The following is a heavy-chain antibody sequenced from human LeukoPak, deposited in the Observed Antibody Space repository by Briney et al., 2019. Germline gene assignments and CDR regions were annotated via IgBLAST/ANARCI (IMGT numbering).Heavy chain of an antibody. CDR1: GFTFSNYA. Sequence: PGGSLRLSCAASGFTFSNYAMSWVRQAPGKGLEWVSAISGSGGSTYYADSVKGRFTISRDNSKNTLYLKMNSLRAEDTAVYYCARDSKYYDSSHSPHDFDYWGQGTLVTVSS. J-gene: IGHJ4*02. CDR2: ISGSGGST. V-gene: IGHV3-23*01. CDR3: ARDSKYYDSSHSPHDFDY. D-gene: IGHD3-22*01.